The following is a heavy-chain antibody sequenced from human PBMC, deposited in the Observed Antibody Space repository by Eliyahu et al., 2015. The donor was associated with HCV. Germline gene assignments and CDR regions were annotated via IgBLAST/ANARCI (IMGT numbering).Heavy chain of an antibody. Sequence: EVQLVESGGGLIQPGGSLRLSCAASGFTVSSNYMSWVRQAPGKGLEWVSLIYSGGSTYSADSVKGRFTISRDNSKNTLYLQMNSLRVEDTAVYYCARVSTAVKSWYYFDYWGQGTLVTVSS. CDR2: IYSGGST. CDR3: ARVSTAVKSWYYFDY. D-gene: IGHD4-23*01. CDR1: GFTVSSNY. J-gene: IGHJ4*02. V-gene: IGHV3-53*01.